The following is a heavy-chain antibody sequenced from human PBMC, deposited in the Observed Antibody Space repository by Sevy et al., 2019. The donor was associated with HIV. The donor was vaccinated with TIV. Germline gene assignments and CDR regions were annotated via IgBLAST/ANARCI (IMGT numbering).Heavy chain of an antibody. Sequence: ASVKVSCKASGYTFTGYYMHWVRQAPGQGLEWMGWINPNSGGTNYAQKFQGRVTMTRDTSISTAYMELSRLRSDDTAVYYCARDRTGIAAAGTYYFDYWGQGTLVTVSS. V-gene: IGHV1-2*02. D-gene: IGHD6-13*01. CDR2: INPNSGGT. CDR1: GYTFTGYY. CDR3: ARDRTGIAAAGTYYFDY. J-gene: IGHJ4*02.